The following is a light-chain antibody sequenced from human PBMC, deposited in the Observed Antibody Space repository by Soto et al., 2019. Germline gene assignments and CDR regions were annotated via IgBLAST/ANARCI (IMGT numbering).Light chain of an antibody. CDR2: PAS. Sequence: EIVMTQSPATLSVSPGERATLSCRASQSVNNNLAWYQQKPGQAPRLLIYPASTRATGIPARFSGTGSGTEFTLTISSLQSEDFAVYYCQQYNDWPPYTFGQGTKLEIK. CDR1: QSVNNN. V-gene: IGKV3-15*01. J-gene: IGKJ2*01. CDR3: QQYNDWPPYT.